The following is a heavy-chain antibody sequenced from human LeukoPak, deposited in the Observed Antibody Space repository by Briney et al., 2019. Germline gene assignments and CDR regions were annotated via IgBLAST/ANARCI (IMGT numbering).Heavy chain of an antibody. D-gene: IGHD6-13*01. CDR1: GGSFSGYY. J-gene: IGHJ3*02. CDR2: INHSGST. Sequence: PSETLSLTCAVYGGSFSGYYWSWIRQPPGKGLEWIGEINHSGSTNYNPSLKSRVTISVDTSKNQFSLKLSSVTAADTAVYYCARGQSLHSSSWYDAFDIWGQGTMVTVSS. V-gene: IGHV4-34*01. CDR3: ARGQSLHSSSWYDAFDI.